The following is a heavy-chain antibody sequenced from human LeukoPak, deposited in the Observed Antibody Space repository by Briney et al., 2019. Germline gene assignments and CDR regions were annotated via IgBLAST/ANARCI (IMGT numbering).Heavy chain of an antibody. Sequence: VGSLRLSCAASGFTFSSYSMNWVRQAPGKGLEWVSSISSSSSYIYYADSVKARFPISRDNAKNLLYLKMNSPRAEDTAVYYCARGLADFWSGYDYWGQGTLVTVSS. V-gene: IGHV3-21*01. D-gene: IGHD3-3*01. J-gene: IGHJ4*02. CDR3: ARGLADFWSGYDY. CDR1: GFTFSSYS. CDR2: ISSSSSYI.